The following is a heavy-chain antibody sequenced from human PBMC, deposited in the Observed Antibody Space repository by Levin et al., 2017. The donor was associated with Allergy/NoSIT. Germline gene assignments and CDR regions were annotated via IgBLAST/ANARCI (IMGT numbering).Heavy chain of an antibody. CDR3: ASWAMYHYDRSAFDYFYYTMDV. CDR1: GILFSSYD. V-gene: IGHV3-21*04. CDR2: ISAGGNYI. J-gene: IGHJ6*02. Sequence: LSLTCAASGILFSSYDMNWVRQAPGKGLEWVSSISAGGNYIYYADSVKGRFTISRDNAKNSLFLQMNSLRAEDTAVYYCASWAMYHYDRSAFDYFYYTMDVWGQGTTVTVSS. D-gene: IGHD3-22*01.